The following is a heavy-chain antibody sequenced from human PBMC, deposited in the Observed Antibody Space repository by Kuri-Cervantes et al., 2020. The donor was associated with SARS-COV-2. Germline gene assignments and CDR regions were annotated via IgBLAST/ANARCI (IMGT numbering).Heavy chain of an antibody. Sequence: GESLKISCAASGFTFSSYSMNWVRQAPGKGLEWVSSISSSSSYIYYADSVKGRFTISRDNAKNSLYLQMNSLRAEDTAVYYCARSSKFYYDILTGYPRCYSDYWGQGTLVTVSS. CDR1: GFTFSSYS. CDR2: ISSSSSYI. J-gene: IGHJ4*02. CDR3: ARSSKFYYDILTGYPRCYSDY. D-gene: IGHD3-9*01. V-gene: IGHV3-21*01.